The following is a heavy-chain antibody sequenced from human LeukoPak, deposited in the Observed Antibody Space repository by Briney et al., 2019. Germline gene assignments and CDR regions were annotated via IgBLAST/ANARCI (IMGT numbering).Heavy chain of an antibody. Sequence: GASVKVSCKASGYTFTTYSMNWVRQAPGQGLEWMGWMNPNSGNTGYAQKFQGRVTMTRNTSISTAYMELSSLRSEDTAVYYCARGRYYGSGSYLVDYWGQGTLVTVSS. CDR2: MNPNSGNT. CDR3: ARGRYYGSGSYLVDY. CDR1: GYTFTTYS. V-gene: IGHV1-8*02. D-gene: IGHD3-10*01. J-gene: IGHJ4*02.